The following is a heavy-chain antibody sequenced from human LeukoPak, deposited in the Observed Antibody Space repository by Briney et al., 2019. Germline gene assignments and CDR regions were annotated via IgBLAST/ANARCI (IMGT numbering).Heavy chain of an antibody. CDR1: GGSISSYY. J-gene: IGHJ6*02. D-gene: IGHD3-22*01. Sequence: ASETLSLTCTVSGGSISSYYWSWIRQPAGKGLEWIGRIYTSRSTNYNPSLKSRVTMSVDTSKNQFSLKLSSVTAADTAVYYCARSTGYYDSSGYTYYYYGMDVWGQGTTVTVSS. CDR3: ARSTGYYDSSGYTYYYYGMDV. CDR2: IYTSRST. V-gene: IGHV4-4*07.